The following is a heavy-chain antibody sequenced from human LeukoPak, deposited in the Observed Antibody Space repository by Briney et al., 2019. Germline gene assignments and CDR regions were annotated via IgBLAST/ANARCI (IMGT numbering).Heavy chain of an antibody. CDR1: GFTFSSYS. V-gene: IGHV3-21*04. CDR3: ANVELLLGYYFDY. Sequence: KTGGSLRLSCAASGFTFSSYSMNWVRQAPGKGLEWVSSISSSSSYIYYADSVKGRFTISRDNSKNTLYLQMNSLRAEDTAVYYCANVELLLGYYFDYWGQGTLVTVSS. CDR2: ISSSSSYI. D-gene: IGHD2-15*01. J-gene: IGHJ4*02.